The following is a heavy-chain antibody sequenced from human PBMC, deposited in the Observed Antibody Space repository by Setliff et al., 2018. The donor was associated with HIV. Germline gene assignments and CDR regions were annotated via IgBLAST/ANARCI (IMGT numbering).Heavy chain of an antibody. D-gene: IGHD4-17*01. CDR1: GPSINIHY. Sequence: SETLSLTCTVSGPSINIHYWSWIRQSPGEGFEWVGYIYSTGSTNYNPSLQSRVTISMVASRNQFSLKVTSVTAADTAVYYCAKGAGFYGDYTFDHWGQGRQVTVSS. J-gene: IGHJ4*02. CDR2: IYSTGST. CDR3: AKGAGFYGDYTFDH. V-gene: IGHV4-59*11.